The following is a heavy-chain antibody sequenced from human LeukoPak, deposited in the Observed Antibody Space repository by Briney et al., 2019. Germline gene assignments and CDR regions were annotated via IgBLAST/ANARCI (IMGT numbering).Heavy chain of an antibody. CDR3: ARAWTGRYCSGGSCYRLYYFDY. CDR1: GLTVGSNY. CDR2: IHSGGTT. J-gene: IGHJ4*02. D-gene: IGHD2-15*01. V-gene: IGHV3-53*01. Sequence: PGGSLRLSCAASGLTVGSNYMNWVRQAPGKGLEWVSVIHSGGTTYYADSVKGRFTISRDNFKNTLYLQMNSLRAEDTAMYYCARAWTGRYCSGGSCYRLYYFDYWXQXTLVTVSS.